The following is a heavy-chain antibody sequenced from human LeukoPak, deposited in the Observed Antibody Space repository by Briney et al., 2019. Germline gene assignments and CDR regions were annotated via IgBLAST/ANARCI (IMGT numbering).Heavy chain of an antibody. CDR3: ARDRILNSSPDY. CDR1: GYTLTELS. CDR2: FDPEDGET. Sequence: GASVKVSCKVSGYTLTELSMHWVRQAPGKGLEWMGGFDPEDGETIYAQKFQGRVTMTEDTSTDTAYMELNSLRSDDTAVYYCARDRILNSSPDYWGQGTLVTVSS. V-gene: IGHV1-24*01. D-gene: IGHD6-13*01. J-gene: IGHJ4*02.